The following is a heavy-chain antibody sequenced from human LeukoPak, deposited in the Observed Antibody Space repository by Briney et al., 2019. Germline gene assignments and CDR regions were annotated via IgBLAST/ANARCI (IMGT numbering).Heavy chain of an antibody. CDR1: GGTFSSYA. V-gene: IGHV1-69*13. CDR2: IIPIFGTA. J-gene: IGHJ4*02. D-gene: IGHD3-9*01. CDR3: ARSHDLAGYYYFDY. Sequence: GASVKVSCKASGGTFSSYAISWVRQAPGQGLEWMGGIIPIFGTANYAQKFQGRVMITADESTRTAYMELSSLRSEDTAVYYCARSHDLAGYYYFDYWGQGTLVTVSS.